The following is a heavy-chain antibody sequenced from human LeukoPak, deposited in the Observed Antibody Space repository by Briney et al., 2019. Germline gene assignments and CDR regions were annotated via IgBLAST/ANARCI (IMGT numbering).Heavy chain of an antibody. CDR1: GYTFTRFG. Sequence: ASVKVSCKASGYTFTRFGINYMRQAPGQGLEWMGWISAYDGNTNYAQKLQGRVTMTTDTSTSTAYMKLRSLRSDDTAVYYCARDRGGMATPDRYWGQGTLVTVSS. V-gene: IGHV1-18*01. CDR2: ISAYDGNT. J-gene: IGHJ4*02. D-gene: IGHD5-24*01. CDR3: ARDRGGMATPDRY.